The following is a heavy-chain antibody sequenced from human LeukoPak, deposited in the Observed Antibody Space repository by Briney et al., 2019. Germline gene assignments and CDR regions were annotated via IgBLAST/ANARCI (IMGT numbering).Heavy chain of an antibody. CDR1: GFTFSSYW. CDR3: AKVKVVGYSTFDY. CDR2: FTRNDETT. J-gene: IGHJ4*02. Sequence: GGSLRLSCAASGFTFSSYWMSWVRQAPGKGLEWVSGFTRNDETTSYADSVKGRFTISRDNSRDTLYLQMNSLTAEDTAVYYCAKVKVVGYSTFDYWGQGTLVTVSP. D-gene: IGHD3-22*01. V-gene: IGHV3-23*01.